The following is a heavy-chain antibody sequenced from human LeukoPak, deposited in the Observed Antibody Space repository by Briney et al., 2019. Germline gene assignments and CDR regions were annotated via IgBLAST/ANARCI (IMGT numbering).Heavy chain of an antibody. CDR1: GGSVSSGGYY. J-gene: IGHJ6*02. CDR3: ARTYYYDSSGYYYEYYYYYGMDV. Sequence: PSETLSLTCTVSGGSVSSGGYYWSWIRQPPGKGLEWIGYIYYSGSTNYNPSLKSRVTISVDTSKNQFSLKLSSVTAADTAVYYRARTYYYDSSGYYYEYYYYYGMDVWGQGTTVTVSS. D-gene: IGHD3-22*01. V-gene: IGHV4-61*08. CDR2: IYYSGST.